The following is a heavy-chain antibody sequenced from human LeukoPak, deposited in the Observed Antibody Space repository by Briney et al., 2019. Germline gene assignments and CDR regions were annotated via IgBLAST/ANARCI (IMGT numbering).Heavy chain of an antibody. CDR2: INWNGDNT. CDR1: GFTFDHYG. V-gene: IGHV3-20*04. CDR3: ARATPGTGVHRLQNKAFDI. D-gene: IGHD1-1*01. Sequence: GGSLRLSCAASGFTFDHYGMSWVRQGPGKGLEWVSGINWNGDNTGYGDSVKGRFTISRDNAKNSLYLQMNSLRAEHTAFYYCARATPGTGVHRLQNKAFDIWGQGTLVSVSS. J-gene: IGHJ3*02.